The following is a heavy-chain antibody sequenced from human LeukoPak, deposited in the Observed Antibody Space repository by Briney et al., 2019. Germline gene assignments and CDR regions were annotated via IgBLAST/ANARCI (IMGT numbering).Heavy chain of an antibody. CDR3: VRRNVGYGTLGPN. CDR2: IYYTGST. Sequence: PSETLSLTCTVSGGSIISSGDYWVWIRQPLGKGLEWIASIYYTGSTYYNPSLSGRVTISADTTRNQFSVNLRFVTAADTAVYYCVRRNVGYGTLGPNWGRGTLVTVSS. D-gene: IGHD5-12*01. CDR1: GGSIISSGDY. J-gene: IGHJ4*02. V-gene: IGHV4-39*01.